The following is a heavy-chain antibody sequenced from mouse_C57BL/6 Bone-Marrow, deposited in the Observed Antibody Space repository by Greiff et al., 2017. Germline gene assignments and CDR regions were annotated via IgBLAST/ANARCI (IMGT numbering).Heavy chain of an antibody. CDR2: ISDGGSYT. CDR3: ARAGLYGNYVDY. D-gene: IGHD1-1*01. V-gene: IGHV5-4*03. J-gene: IGHJ2*01. Sequence: EVKLMESGGGLVKPGGSLKLSCAASGFTFSSYAMSWVRQTPEKRLEWVATISDGGSYTYYPDNVKGRFTISRDNAKNNLYLQMSHLKSEDTAMYYCARAGLYGNYVDYWGQGTTLTVSS. CDR1: GFTFSSYA.